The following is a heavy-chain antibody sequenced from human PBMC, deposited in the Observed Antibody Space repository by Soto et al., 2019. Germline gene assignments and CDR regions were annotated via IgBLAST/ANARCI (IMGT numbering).Heavy chain of an antibody. CDR1: GFTFSTYA. V-gene: IGHV3-30-3*02. J-gene: IGHJ5*02. Sequence: PGGSLRLSCDASGFTFSTYALHWVRQAPGKGLEWVAFISYTGANQYYADSVKGRFTVSRDNSKNIASLQMTSLKPEDSAVYYCAKPPGYPGLNWFDPWGQGTLVTVSS. CDR3: AKPPGYPGLNWFDP. CDR2: ISYTGANQ. D-gene: IGHD3-16*02.